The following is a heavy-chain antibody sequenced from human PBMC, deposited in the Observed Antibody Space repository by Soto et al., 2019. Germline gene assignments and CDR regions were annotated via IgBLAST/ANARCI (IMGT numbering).Heavy chain of an antibody. CDR3: ARASINYYDSSGYPSRGGFDP. Sequence: SGPTLVNPTQTLTLTCTFSGFSLSTSGVGVGWIRQPPGKALEWLALIYWDDDKRYSPSLKSRLTITKDTSKNQVVLTMTNMDPVDTATYYCARASINYYDSSGYPSRGGFDPWGQGTLVTVSS. D-gene: IGHD3-22*01. CDR2: IYWDDDK. CDR1: GFSLSTSGVG. J-gene: IGHJ5*02. V-gene: IGHV2-5*02.